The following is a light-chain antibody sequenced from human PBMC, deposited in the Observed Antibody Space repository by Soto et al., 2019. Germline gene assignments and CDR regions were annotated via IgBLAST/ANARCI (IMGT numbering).Light chain of an antibody. CDR1: QSLLHSNGYNY. Sequence: DIVMTQSPLSLPVTPGEPASISCRSSQSLLHSNGYNYLDWYLQKPGQSPQLLIYLGSNRASGVPDRFSGSGSGTDFTLKISGVEAEDVGVYYCMQALQTPPWTFGQGPKLEIK. V-gene: IGKV2-28*01. CDR3: MQALQTPPWT. J-gene: IGKJ2*02. CDR2: LGS.